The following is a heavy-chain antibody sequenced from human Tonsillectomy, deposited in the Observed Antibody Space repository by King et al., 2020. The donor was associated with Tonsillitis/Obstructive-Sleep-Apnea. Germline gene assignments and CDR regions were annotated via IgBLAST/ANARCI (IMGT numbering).Heavy chain of an antibody. J-gene: IGHJ2*01. Sequence: VQLQESGPGLVKPSETLSLTCTVSGGSISSYYWSWIRQPPGKGLECIGYIYYSGSTNYNPSLKSRVTISVDTSKNPFSLKLSSVTAADTAVYYCARGPLYGDYWYFDLWGRGTLVTVSS. CDR2: IYYSGST. CDR1: GGSISSYY. CDR3: ARGPLYGDYWYFDL. D-gene: IGHD4-17*01. V-gene: IGHV4-59*01.